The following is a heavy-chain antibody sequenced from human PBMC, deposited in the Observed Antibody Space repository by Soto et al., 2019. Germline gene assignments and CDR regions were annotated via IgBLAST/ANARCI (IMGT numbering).Heavy chain of an antibody. D-gene: IGHD2-2*02. CDR2: IYPGDSDT. J-gene: IGHJ6*02. CDR3: ARSGRDVVVPAAIRGDYYYYGMGV. V-gene: IGHV5-51*01. Sequence: GESLKISCKGSGYSFTSYWIGWVRQMPGKGLEWMGIIYPGDSDTRYSPSFQGQVTISADKSISTAYLQWSSLKASDTAMYYCARSGRDVVVPAAIRGDYYYYGMGVWGQGTTVTVSS. CDR1: GYSFTSYW.